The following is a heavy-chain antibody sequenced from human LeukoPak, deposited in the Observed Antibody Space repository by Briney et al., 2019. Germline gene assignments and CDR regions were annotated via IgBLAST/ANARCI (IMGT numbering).Heavy chain of an antibody. CDR1: GGSISSGGYY. CDR3: ARAGDCSGGSCYSGVRGY. D-gene: IGHD2-15*01. V-gene: IGHV4-31*03. J-gene: IGHJ4*02. Sequence: SETLSLTCTVSGGSISSGGYYWSWIRQHPGKGLEWIGYIYYSGSTYYNPSLKSRVTISVDTSKNQFSLKLSSVTAADTAVYYCARAGDCSGGSCYSGVRGYWGQGTLVTVSS. CDR2: IYYSGST.